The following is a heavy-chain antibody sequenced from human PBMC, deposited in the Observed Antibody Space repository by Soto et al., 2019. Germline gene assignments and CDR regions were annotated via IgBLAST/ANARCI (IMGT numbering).Heavy chain of an antibody. J-gene: IGHJ4*02. Sequence: ASVKVSCKASGYTFTSYGISWVRQAPGQGLEWMGWISAYNGNANYALKFQGRVTITADKSTSTAYMVLSSLRSEDTAIYYCATSFGSGSRAFDYWGQGALVTVSS. D-gene: IGHD3-10*01. CDR3: ATSFGSGSRAFDY. CDR2: ISAYNGNA. CDR1: GYTFTSYG. V-gene: IGHV1-18*01.